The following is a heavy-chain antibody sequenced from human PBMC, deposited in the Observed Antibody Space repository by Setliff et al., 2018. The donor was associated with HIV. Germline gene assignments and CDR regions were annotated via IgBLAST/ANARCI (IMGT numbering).Heavy chain of an antibody. CDR1: NGSISNYY. V-gene: IGHV4-4*07. J-gene: IGHJ4*03. D-gene: IGHD3-16*01. CDR2: IHTSGIT. CDR3: AREGGTDRFFDY. Sequence: PSETLSLTCSVSNGSISNYYWTWIRQPAGKGLEWIGRIHTSGITNYNPSLKSRVNMSLDTSENYFSLNLTSVTAADTAVYYCAREGGTDRFFDYWGQGTMVTVSS.